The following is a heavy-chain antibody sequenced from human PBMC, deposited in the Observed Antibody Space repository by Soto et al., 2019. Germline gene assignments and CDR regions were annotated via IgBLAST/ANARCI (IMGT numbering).Heavy chain of an antibody. CDR3: ARVVAAAGTVDY. V-gene: IGHV4-30-4*01. CDR1: VGSISSGDYY. D-gene: IGHD6-13*01. Sequence: QVQLQESGPGLVKPSQTLSLTCTVSVGSISSGDYYWSWIRQPPGKGLEWIGYIYYSGSTYYNPSRKGRFTISVDTSKNQFSLKLSSVTAADTAVYYCARVVAAAGTVDYWGQGTLVTVSS. J-gene: IGHJ4*02. CDR2: IYYSGST.